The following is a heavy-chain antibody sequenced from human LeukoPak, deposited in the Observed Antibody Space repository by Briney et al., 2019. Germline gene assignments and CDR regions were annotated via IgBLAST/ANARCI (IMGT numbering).Heavy chain of an antibody. J-gene: IGHJ4*02. D-gene: IGHD1-14*01. CDR3: TRYNNDHFDY. CDR2: IAYDGSRA. Sequence: PGRSLRLSCAGSGFTFGGYGMHWVRQTPGKGLEWVAVIAYDGSRAFYADSAKGRFTISRDNSKNTMSVQMDDLRAEDTAVYYCTRYNNDHFDYWGQGTLVTVSS. V-gene: IGHV3-33*01. CDR1: GFTFGGYG.